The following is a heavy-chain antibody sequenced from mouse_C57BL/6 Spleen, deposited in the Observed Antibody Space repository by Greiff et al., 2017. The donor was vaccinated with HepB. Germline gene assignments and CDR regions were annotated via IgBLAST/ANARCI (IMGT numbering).Heavy chain of an antibody. D-gene: IGHD1-1*01. V-gene: IGHV1-42*01. J-gene: IGHJ1*03. CDR1: GYSFTGYY. CDR3: ARRGDYGSPYWYFDV. Sequence: VQLKQSGPELVKPGASVKISCKASGYSFTGYYMNWVKQSPEKSLEWIGEINPSTGGTTYNQKFKAKATLTVDKSSSTAYMQLKSLTSEDSAVYYCARRGDYGSPYWYFDVWGTGTTVTVSS. CDR2: INPSTGGT.